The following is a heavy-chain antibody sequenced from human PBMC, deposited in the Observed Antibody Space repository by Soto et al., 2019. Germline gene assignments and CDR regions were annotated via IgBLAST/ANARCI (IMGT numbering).Heavy chain of an antibody. Sequence: ASVKVSCKASGYTFTSYAMHWVRQAPGQRLEWMGWINAGNGNTKYSQKFQGRVTITRDTSASTAYMELSSLRSEDTAVYYCARSLTIFGVVITALSDYYYYMDIWGKGTTVTVSS. J-gene: IGHJ6*03. CDR3: ARSLTIFGVVITALSDYYYYMDI. CDR1: GYTFTSYA. D-gene: IGHD3-3*01. CDR2: INAGNGNT. V-gene: IGHV1-3*01.